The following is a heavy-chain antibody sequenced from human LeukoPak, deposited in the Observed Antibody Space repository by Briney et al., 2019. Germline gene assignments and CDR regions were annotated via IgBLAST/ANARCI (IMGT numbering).Heavy chain of an antibody. CDR3: ARDRDTHRSPSSSWYYYYYYMDV. D-gene: IGHD6-13*01. Sequence: GASVKVSCKASGYTFTGYYMHWVRQAPGQGLEWMGWINPNSGGTNYAQKFQGRVTMTRDTSISTAYMELSRLRSDDTAVYYCARDRDTHRSPSSSWYYYYYYMDVWGKGTTVTISS. CDR2: INPNSGGT. CDR1: GYTFTGYY. V-gene: IGHV1-2*02. J-gene: IGHJ6*03.